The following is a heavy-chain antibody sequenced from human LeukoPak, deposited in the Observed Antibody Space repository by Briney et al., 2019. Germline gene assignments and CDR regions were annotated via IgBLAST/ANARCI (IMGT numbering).Heavy chain of an antibody. Sequence: SGTLSLTCTVSGGSISSSSYYWGWIRQPPGKGLEWIGSIYYSGSTYYNPSLKSRVTISVDTSKNQFSLKLSSVTAADTAVYYCARHSLMIVVAYFDYWGQGTLVTVSS. J-gene: IGHJ4*02. CDR3: ARHSLMIVVAYFDY. CDR2: IYYSGST. D-gene: IGHD3-22*01. CDR1: GGSISSSSYY. V-gene: IGHV4-39*01.